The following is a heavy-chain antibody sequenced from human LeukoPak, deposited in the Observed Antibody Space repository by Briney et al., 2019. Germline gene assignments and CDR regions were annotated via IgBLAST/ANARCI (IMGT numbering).Heavy chain of an antibody. CDR1: GYTFTSYY. CDR2: IDPSGGST. Sequence: GASVKVSCKASGYTFTSYYMHWVRQAPGQGLEWMGIIDPSGGSTSYAQKFQGRVTMTGDTSTSTVYMELSSLRSEDTAVYYCAKGLLGVPGAYDIWGQGTLVSVSP. V-gene: IGHV1-46*01. J-gene: IGHJ3*02. D-gene: IGHD3-16*01. CDR3: AKGLLGVPGAYDI.